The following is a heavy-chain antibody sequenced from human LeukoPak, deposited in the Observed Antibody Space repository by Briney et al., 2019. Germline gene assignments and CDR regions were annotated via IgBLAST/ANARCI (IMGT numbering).Heavy chain of an antibody. D-gene: IGHD1-7*01. J-gene: IGHJ4*02. Sequence: PSETLSLTCTVSGDSMSSSYWNWIRQPPGKGQECIEYISAGGSTNYNPSLKSRIIISVDMSKTQFSLKLTSVTAADTAIYYCARLIPGTTGHRINYFDYWGRGTLVTVSS. CDR3: ARLIPGTTGHRINYFDY. CDR1: GDSMSSSY. CDR2: ISAGGST. V-gene: IGHV4-4*09.